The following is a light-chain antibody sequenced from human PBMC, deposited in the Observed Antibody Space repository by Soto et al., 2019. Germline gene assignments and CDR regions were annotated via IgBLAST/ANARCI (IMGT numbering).Light chain of an antibody. CDR2: AAS. CDR3: QQSYSTPWT. CDR1: QSISSY. Sequence: DIQMTQSLSSLSASVGDRVTITCRASQSISSYLNWYQQKPGKAPKLLIYAASSLQSGVPSRFSGSGSGTDFTLTISSLQPEDFATYYCQQSYSTPWTFGQETKVDIK. J-gene: IGKJ1*01. V-gene: IGKV1-39*01.